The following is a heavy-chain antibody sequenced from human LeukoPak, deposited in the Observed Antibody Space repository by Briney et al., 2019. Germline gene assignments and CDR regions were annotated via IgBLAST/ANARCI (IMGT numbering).Heavy chain of an antibody. V-gene: IGHV3-23*01. D-gene: IGHD3-22*01. CDR1: GFTFSSYA. CDR3: AKEETYYYDSSGYYPAAFDI. J-gene: IGHJ3*02. CDR2: ISGSGDST. Sequence: GGSLRLSCAASGFTFSSYAMSWVRQAPGKGLEWVSTISGSGDSTYYADSVKGRFTISRDNSKNTLYLQMNSLRAEDTAVYYCAKEETYYYDSSGYYPAAFDIWGQGTMVTVSS.